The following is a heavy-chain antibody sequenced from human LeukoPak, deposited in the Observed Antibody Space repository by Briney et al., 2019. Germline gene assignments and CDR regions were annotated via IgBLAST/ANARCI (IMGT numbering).Heavy chain of an antibody. CDR2: IINSGGST. V-gene: IGHV3-23*01. D-gene: IGHD3-9*01. Sequence: QPGGSLRLSCAASGFTFSNYAMSWVRQAPGKGLEWVSFIINSGGSTYYADSVKGRFTISRDNSKNTLYLQMNSLRDEDTAVYYCARAPPVLRYFDWQRRGDYYGIDVWGQGTTVTVSS. CDR1: GFTFSNYA. J-gene: IGHJ6*02. CDR3: ARAPPVLRYFDWQRRGDYYGIDV.